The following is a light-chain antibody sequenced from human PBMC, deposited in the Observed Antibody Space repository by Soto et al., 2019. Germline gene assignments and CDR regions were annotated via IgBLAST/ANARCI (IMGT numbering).Light chain of an antibody. Sequence: IQLTQSPSSLSASIGDRVTITCRSSQGITIYLAWYQQKSGEAPRLLIYGAPTLQSGIPSRFSCSRAGTDFTLPISRLAPEDFATYYCQQLHSFVLTFGGGTKVEMK. CDR3: QQLHSFVLT. V-gene: IGKV1-9*01. CDR1: QGITIY. J-gene: IGKJ4*01. CDR2: GAP.